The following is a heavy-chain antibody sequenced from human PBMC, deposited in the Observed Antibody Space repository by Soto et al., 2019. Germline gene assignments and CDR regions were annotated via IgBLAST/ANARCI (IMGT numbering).Heavy chain of an antibody. CDR1: GFTFSSYA. D-gene: IGHD2-15*01. Sequence: GGSLRLSCAASGFTFSSYAMSWVRQAPGKGLEWVSAISGSGGSTYYADSVKGRFTISRDNSKNTLYLQMNSLRAEDTAVYYCAKDGYCSGGSCYRHFDYWGQGTLVTVSS. CDR2: ISGSGGST. J-gene: IGHJ4*02. V-gene: IGHV3-23*01. CDR3: AKDGYCSGGSCYRHFDY.